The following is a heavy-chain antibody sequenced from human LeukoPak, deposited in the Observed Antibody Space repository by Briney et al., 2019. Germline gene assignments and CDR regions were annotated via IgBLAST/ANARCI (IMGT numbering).Heavy chain of an antibody. CDR3: ARYGITIVRGGKYYFDS. Sequence: SETLSLTCTVSGGSISGYFWSWIRQPPGKRLEWIGYIHYSGSTNYNLSLNSRVTISVDTSKNQFSLRLSSVTAADTAVYYCARYGITIVRGGKYYFDSWGQGTLVTVSS. V-gene: IGHV4-59*08. CDR1: GGSISGYF. CDR2: IHYSGST. D-gene: IGHD3-10*01. J-gene: IGHJ4*02.